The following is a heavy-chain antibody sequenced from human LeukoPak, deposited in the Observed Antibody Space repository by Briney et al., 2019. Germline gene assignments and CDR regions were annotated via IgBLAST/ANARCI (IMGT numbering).Heavy chain of an antibody. D-gene: IGHD4-23*01. CDR2: MNPNRGNT. Sequence: ASVKVSCKASGYTFTSYDINWVRQAPGQGLEWMGWMNPNRGNTGYAQKFQGRVTMPRTTSISTAYRELSRRRSGDTAGYYGARAPCRRRWGFAYWRQGPLVSVSS. CDR1: GYTFTSYD. V-gene: IGHV1-8*01. J-gene: IGHJ4*02. CDR3: ARAPCRRRWGFAY.